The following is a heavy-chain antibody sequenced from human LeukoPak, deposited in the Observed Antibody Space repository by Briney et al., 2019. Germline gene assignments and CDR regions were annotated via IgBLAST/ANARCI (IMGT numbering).Heavy chain of an antibody. Sequence: SETLSLTCTVSGGSISYDYWSWIRQSPRKRLEWIGYIHYSGATNYNPSLNSRVTISVDTSKNQFSLKLSSVTAADTALYYCATLRGASTAVFDSWGQGTLVTVSS. CDR2: IHYSGAT. V-gene: IGHV4-59*08. J-gene: IGHJ4*02. D-gene: IGHD2-21*02. CDR1: GGSISYDY. CDR3: ATLRGASTAVFDS.